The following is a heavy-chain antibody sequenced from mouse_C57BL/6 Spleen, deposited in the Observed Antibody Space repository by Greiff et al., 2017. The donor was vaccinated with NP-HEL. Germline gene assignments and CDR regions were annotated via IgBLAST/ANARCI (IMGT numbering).Heavy chain of an antibody. CDR1: GYTFTSYW. D-gene: IGHD1-1*01. J-gene: IGHJ2*01. CDR2: IDPSDSYT. V-gene: IGHV1-69*01. Sequence: VQLQQSGAELVMPGASVKLSCKASGYTFTSYWMHWVKQRPGQGLEWIGEIDPSDSYTNYNQKFKGKSTLTVDKSSSTAYMQLSSLTSEDSAVYYCARGELTTVVEGFDYWGQGTTLTVSS. CDR3: ARGELTTVVEGFDY.